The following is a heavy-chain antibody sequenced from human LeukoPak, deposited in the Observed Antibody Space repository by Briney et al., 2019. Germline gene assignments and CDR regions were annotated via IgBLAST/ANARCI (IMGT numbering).Heavy chain of an antibody. J-gene: IGHJ4*02. CDR1: GDSIRSSGYY. V-gene: IGHV4-39*01. D-gene: IGHD4/OR15-4a*01. CDR3: ARLERSRMDGAQY. Sequence: RPSETLSLTCIVSGDSIRSSGYYWGWIRQPPGKGLEWIVSMFYGETTSYSPPLQSRVTISLDTSKNQFSLRLNSVTAADTAVYYCARLERSRMDGAQYWGQGTLVTVSS. CDR2: MFYGETT.